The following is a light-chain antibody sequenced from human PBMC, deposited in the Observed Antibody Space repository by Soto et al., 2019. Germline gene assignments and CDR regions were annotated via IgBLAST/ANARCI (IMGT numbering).Light chain of an antibody. CDR3: AAWDDSLSGWL. CDR1: SSNIGTNY. CDR2: RST. J-gene: IGLJ3*02. V-gene: IGLV1-47*01. Sequence: QSVLTQPPSASETPGQRVTISCSGSSSNIGTNYVYCYQQLPGTAPKLLIYRSTQRPSGVPDRFSGSKSGTSASLAISGLRSEDEADYYCAAWDDSLSGWLFGGGTKLTVL.